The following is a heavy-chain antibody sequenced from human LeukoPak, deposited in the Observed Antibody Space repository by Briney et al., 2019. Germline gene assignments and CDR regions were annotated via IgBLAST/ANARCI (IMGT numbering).Heavy chain of an antibody. CDR3: ARHRTGYTFGFDY. Sequence: SETLSLTCAVSSGSISSSNWWSWVRQPPGKGLEWIGQIDLGGSTYSNPSLKSRVAMSLDKSENQFSLNLSSVTAADTAVYYCARHRTGYTFGFDYWGQGTLVTVSS. CDR1: SGSISSSNW. J-gene: IGHJ4*02. V-gene: IGHV4-4*02. D-gene: IGHD5-18*01. CDR2: IDLGGST.